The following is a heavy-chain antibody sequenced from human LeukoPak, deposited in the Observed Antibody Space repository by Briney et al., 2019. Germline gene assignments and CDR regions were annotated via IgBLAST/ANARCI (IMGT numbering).Heavy chain of an antibody. CDR2: IYYSGST. J-gene: IGHJ3*02. CDR3: ARVMTTKAFEI. D-gene: IGHD4-17*01. Sequence: SETLSLTCTVSGGSISSGDYYWSWIRQPPGKGLEWIGYIYYSGSTYYNPSLKSRVTISVDTSKNQFSLKLSSVTAADTAVYYCARVMTTKAFEIWGQGTMVTVSS. V-gene: IGHV4-30-4*08. CDR1: GGSISSGDYY.